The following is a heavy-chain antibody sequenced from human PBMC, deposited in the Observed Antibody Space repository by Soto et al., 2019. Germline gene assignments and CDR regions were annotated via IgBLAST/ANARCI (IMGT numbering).Heavy chain of an antibody. CDR1: GGSISSYY. CDR2: ICYSGST. D-gene: IGHD3-9*01. V-gene: IGHV4-59*01. CDR3: ARGPLRYFDWSFDY. J-gene: IGHJ4*02. Sequence: SETLSLTCTVSGGSISSYYWSWIRQPPGKGLEWIGYICYSGSTNYNPSLKSRVTISVDTSKNQFSLKLSSVTAADTAVYYCARGPLRYFDWSFDYWGQGTLVTVSS.